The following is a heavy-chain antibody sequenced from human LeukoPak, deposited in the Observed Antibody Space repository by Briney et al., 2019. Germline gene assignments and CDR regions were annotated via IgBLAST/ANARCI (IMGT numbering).Heavy chain of an antibody. CDR2: INGGGSGT. V-gene: IGHV3-74*01. J-gene: IGHJ4*02. CDR3: ATSLGPLTEY. CDR1: GFAFSSNW. D-gene: IGHD7-27*01. Sequence: GGSLRLSCAASGFAFSSNWMHWVRQTPGKGLVWVSRINGGGSGTSYADSVEGRFTISRDNAKNTLYLQMNSLKGEDTAVYYCATSLGPLTEYWGQGTLVTVSS.